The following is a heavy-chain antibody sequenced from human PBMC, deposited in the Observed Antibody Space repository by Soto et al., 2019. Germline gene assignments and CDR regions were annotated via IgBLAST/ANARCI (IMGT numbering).Heavy chain of an antibody. Sequence: SETLSLTCTVSGGSISSSSYYWGWIRQPPGKGLEWIGSIYYTGSTYYSPSLKSRVTISVDTSKNQFSLKLSSVTAADTALYYCANNGRSSSKGFDDWGQGTLVIVSS. V-gene: IGHV4-39*01. CDR2: IYYTGST. CDR3: ANNGRSSSKGFDD. CDR1: GGSISSSSYY. J-gene: IGHJ4*02. D-gene: IGHD6-6*01.